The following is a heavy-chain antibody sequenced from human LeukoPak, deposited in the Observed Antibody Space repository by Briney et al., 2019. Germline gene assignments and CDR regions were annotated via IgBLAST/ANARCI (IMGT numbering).Heavy chain of an antibody. CDR2: ISSAGGYI. Sequence: PGGSLRLSCAASGFTFSSYTLNWVRQAPGKGLEWVSSISSAGGYIYYADSVKGRFTISRDNAKNSLYLQMNSLRAVDKAVYYCARRRYCSGSTCYREYYYGMDVWRQGTTVSVSS. D-gene: IGHD2-15*01. J-gene: IGHJ6*02. CDR3: ARRRYCSGSTCYREYYYGMDV. V-gene: IGHV3-21*01. CDR1: GFTFSSYT.